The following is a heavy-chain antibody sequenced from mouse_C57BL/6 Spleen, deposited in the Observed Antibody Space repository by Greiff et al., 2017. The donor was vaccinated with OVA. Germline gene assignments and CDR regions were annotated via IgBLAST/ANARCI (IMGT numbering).Heavy chain of an antibody. CDR3: ALITTVVPDY. D-gene: IGHD1-1*01. V-gene: IGHV1-59*01. Sequence: QVQLQQPGAELVRPGTSVKLSCKASGYTFTSYWMHWVKQRPGQGLEWIGVIDPSDSYTNYNPKFKGKATLTVDTSSSTAYMQLSSLTSEDSAVYYCALITTVVPDYWGQGTTLTVSS. CDR2: IDPSDSYT. CDR1: GYTFTSYW. J-gene: IGHJ2*01.